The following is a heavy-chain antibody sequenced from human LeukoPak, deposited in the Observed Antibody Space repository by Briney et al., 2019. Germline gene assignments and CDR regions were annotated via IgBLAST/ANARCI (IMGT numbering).Heavy chain of an antibody. V-gene: IGHV3-74*01. J-gene: IGHJ4*02. CDR2: LDTDGSSA. CDR3: ASALTTVTPHFHF. CDR1: GFTFSSYW. Sequence: GGSLRLSCAASGFTFSSYWMHWVRQAPGKGLVWVSRLDTDGSSATYADSVKGRFTISRDNAKNTVYLQINSLRVEDTGVYYCASALTTVTPHFHFWGQGTLVTVSS. D-gene: IGHD4-17*01.